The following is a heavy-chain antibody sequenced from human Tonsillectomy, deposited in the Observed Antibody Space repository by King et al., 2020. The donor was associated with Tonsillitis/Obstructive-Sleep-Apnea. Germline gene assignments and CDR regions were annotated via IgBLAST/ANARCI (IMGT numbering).Heavy chain of an antibody. CDR3: ARVPITMDRGALDY. D-gene: IGHD3-10*01. J-gene: IGHJ4*02. Sequence: QLVQSGAEVKKPGSSVKVSCKASGGTFSSYAISWVRQAPGQGLEWRGGIIPIFGSANDDQKFRGRGTITADESTSTALMGLSSLRSEDTAVYYCARVPITMDRGALDYWGQGTLVTVSS. CDR2: IIPIFGSA. CDR1: GGTFSSYA. V-gene: IGHV1-69*01.